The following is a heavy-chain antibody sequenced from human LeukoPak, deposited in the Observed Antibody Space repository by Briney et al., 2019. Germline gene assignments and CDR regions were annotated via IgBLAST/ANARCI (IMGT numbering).Heavy chain of an antibody. V-gene: IGHV4-59*01. D-gene: IGHD4-23*01. J-gene: IGHJ4*02. CDR3: ARGTVVTPFDY. CDR1: GGSISSYY. Sequence: SETLSLTCTVSGGSISSYYWSWIRQPPGKGLEWIGYIYYSGSTNYNPSLKSRVTISVDTSKNQFSLNLSSVTAADTAFYYCARGTVVTPFDYWGQGTLVTVSS. CDR2: IYYSGST.